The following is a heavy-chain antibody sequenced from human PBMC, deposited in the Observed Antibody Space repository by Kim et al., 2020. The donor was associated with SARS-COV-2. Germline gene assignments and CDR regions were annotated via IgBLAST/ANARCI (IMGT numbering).Heavy chain of an antibody. J-gene: IGHJ4*02. CDR2: INSDGGST. CDR3: VRVYDFWSGYYRDGETDFDY. D-gene: IGHD3-3*01. Sequence: GGSLRLSCAASGFTFSSYWMHWVRQAPGKGLVWVSRINSDGGSTSYADSVKGRFTMSRDNAKNTLYLQMNSLRAEDTAVYYCVRVYDFWSGYYRDGETDFDYWGQGTLVTVSS. V-gene: IGHV3-74*01. CDR1: GFTFSSYW.